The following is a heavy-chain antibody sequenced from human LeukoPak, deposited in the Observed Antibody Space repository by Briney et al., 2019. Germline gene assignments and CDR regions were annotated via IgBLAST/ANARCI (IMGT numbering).Heavy chain of an antibody. D-gene: IGHD1-26*01. CDR3: ARQCGPWDYYFDY. CDR1: GYSFTSKW. CDR2: IYPGDSDT. Sequence: GESLKISCKGSGYSFTSKWIGWVRQMPGKGLEWMGIIYPGDSDTRYSPSFQGQVTISADKSISTAYLQWSSLEASDTAMYYCARQCGPWDYYFDYWGQGTLVTVSS. V-gene: IGHV5-51*01. J-gene: IGHJ4*02.